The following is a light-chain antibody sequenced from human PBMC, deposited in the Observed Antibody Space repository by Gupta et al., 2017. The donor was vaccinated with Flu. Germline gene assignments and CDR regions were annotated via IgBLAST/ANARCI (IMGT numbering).Light chain of an antibody. J-gene: IGLJ1*01. V-gene: IGLV2-14*01. CDR3: ISYTSRTSFV. Sequence: QSALTQPASVSGSPGQSITITCTGTSSDLNDYNSVSWYQRHPGKAPKLIIFEVYNRSSGVSNRFSGSKSGNTASLTISGLQAEDEATYYCISYTSRTSFVFGTGTEVSVL. CDR2: EVY. CDR1: SSDLNDYNS.